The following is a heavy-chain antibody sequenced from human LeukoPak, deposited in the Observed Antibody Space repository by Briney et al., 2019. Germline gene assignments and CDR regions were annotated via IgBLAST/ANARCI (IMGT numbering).Heavy chain of an antibody. CDR2: ISGSGGST. CDR1: GFTFSSYA. D-gene: IGHD4-17*01. CDR3: AKGRNHDDYGDYEALDY. V-gene: IGHV3-23*01. Sequence: PGGSLRLSCAASGFTFSSYAMSWVRQAPGKGVEWVSAISGSGGSTYYADSVKGRFTISRDNSKNTLYLQMNSLRAEDTAVYYCAKGRNHDDYGDYEALDYWGQGTLVTVSS. J-gene: IGHJ4*02.